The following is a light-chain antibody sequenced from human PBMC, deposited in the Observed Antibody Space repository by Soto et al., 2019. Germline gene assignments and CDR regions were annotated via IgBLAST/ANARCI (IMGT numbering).Light chain of an antibody. CDR1: QSVSSY. J-gene: IGKJ2*01. V-gene: IGKV3-11*01. CDR3: KKYYTTPRT. CDR2: DAS. Sequence: EIVLTQSPATLSLSPGERATLSCRASQSVSSYLAWYQHKPGQAPRLLIYDASNRATGIPARFSGSGSGTDFTLTISSLQAEDVAVYYCKKYYTTPRTFGQGTKLEIK.